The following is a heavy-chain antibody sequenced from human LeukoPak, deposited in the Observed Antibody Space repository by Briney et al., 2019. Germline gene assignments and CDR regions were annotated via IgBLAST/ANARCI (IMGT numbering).Heavy chain of an antibody. Sequence: SETLSLTCTVSGGSISSYYWSWIRQPPGKGLEWIGYIYYSGSTNYNPSLKSRVTISVDTSKNQFSLKLSSVTAADTAVYYCARETDYGDYPGYFDYWGQGTLVTVSS. J-gene: IGHJ4*02. CDR1: GGSISSYY. D-gene: IGHD4-17*01. CDR2: IYYSGST. V-gene: IGHV4-59*12. CDR3: ARETDYGDYPGYFDY.